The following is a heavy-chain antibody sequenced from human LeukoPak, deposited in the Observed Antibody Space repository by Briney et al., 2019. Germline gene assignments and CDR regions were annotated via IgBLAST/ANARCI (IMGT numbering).Heavy chain of an antibody. V-gene: IGHV3-30*04. J-gene: IGHJ6*03. Sequence: PGRSLRLSCAASGFTFSSYAMHWVRQAPGKGLEWVAVISYDGSNKDYADSVKGRFTISRDNAKNSLYLQMNSLRAEDTAVYYCARGGSLTYYYMDVWGKGTTVTVSS. CDR2: ISYDGSNK. CDR1: GFTFSSYA. CDR3: ARGGSLTYYYMDV.